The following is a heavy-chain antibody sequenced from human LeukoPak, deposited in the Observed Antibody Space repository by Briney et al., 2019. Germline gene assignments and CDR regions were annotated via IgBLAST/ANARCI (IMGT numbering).Heavy chain of an antibody. V-gene: IGHV3-11*04. CDR3: ARYDYHSNSDAFDV. CDR1: GFTFSDAS. J-gene: IGHJ3*01. D-gene: IGHD4-23*01. CDR2: ISSSGSII. Sequence: GGSLRLSCAASGFTFSDASMSWVRQAPAKGLEWVSYISSSGSIIYYADSVKGRFTISRDSAKNSLYLQMNSLRAEDTAVYYCARYDYHSNSDAFDVWGQGTMVTVSS.